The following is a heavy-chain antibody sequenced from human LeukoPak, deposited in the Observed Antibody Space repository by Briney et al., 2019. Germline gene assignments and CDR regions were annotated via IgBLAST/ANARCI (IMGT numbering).Heavy chain of an antibody. CDR2: ISGSGVTT. CDR1: GFTCSSYA. Sequence: TGGSLRLSCVASGFTCSSYAMSWVRQAPGKGLEWVSAISGSGVTTHYAGSVKGRFSISRDNSKNTLYLQMNSLRAEDTALYYCAKKVVVGATSPYSDFQDWGQGTLVTVSS. D-gene: IGHD1-26*01. CDR3: AKKVVVGATSPYSDFQD. V-gene: IGHV3-23*01. J-gene: IGHJ1*01.